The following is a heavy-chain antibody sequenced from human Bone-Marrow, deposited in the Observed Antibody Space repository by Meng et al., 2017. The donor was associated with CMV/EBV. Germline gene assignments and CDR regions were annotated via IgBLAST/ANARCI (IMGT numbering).Heavy chain of an antibody. CDR2: IYYSGST. J-gene: IGHJ6*01. CDR3: ARDRTEQQLGINPYYYYGMDV. Sequence: SETLSLTCTVSGGSISSGGYYWSWIRQHPGKGLEWIGYIYYSGSTYYNPSLKSRVTISVDTSKNQFSLKLSSVTAADTAVYYCARDRTEQQLGINPYYYYGMDVWGQGPTVTGSS. V-gene: IGHV4-31*03. D-gene: IGHD6-13*01. CDR1: GGSISSGGYY.